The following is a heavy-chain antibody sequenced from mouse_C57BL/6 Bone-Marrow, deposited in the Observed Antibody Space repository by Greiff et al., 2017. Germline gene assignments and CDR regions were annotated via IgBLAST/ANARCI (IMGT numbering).Heavy chain of an antibody. V-gene: IGHV14-4*01. D-gene: IGHD2-5*01. Sequence: EVQGVESGAELVRPGASVKLSCTASGFNIKDDYMHWVQQRPEQGLEWIGWIDPDYGDTEYASKFQGKAPITADTSTNTADLQLSSVTSEITYVYYCTSHSNPYYWGKGTTLTGSS. CDR1: GFNIKDDY. J-gene: IGHJ2*01. CDR3: TSHSNPYY. CDR2: IDPDYGDT.